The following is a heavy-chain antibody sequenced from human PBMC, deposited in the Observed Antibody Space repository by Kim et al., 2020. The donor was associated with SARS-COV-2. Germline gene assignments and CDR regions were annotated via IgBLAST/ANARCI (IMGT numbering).Heavy chain of an antibody. V-gene: IGHV3-23*01. Sequence: DSVKGRFTSSRDNYKNTLYLQMNSLRAEDTAVYYCAKDNIPYRGVDAFDIWGQGTMVTVSS. CDR3: AKDNIPYRGVDAFDI. D-gene: IGHD3-10*01. J-gene: IGHJ3*02.